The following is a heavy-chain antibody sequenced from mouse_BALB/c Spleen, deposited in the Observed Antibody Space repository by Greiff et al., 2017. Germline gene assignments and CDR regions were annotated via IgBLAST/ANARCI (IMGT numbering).Heavy chain of an antibody. Sequence: DVHLVESGGGLVQPGGSLKLSCAASGFTFSSYTMSWVRQTPEKRLEWVAYISNGGGSTYYPDTVKGRFTISRDNAKNTLYLQMSSLKSEDTAMYYCARKDDYGSSFAYWGQGTLVTVSA. V-gene: IGHV5-12-2*01. D-gene: IGHD1-1*01. CDR1: GFTFSSYT. CDR2: ISNGGGST. CDR3: ARKDDYGSSFAY. J-gene: IGHJ3*01.